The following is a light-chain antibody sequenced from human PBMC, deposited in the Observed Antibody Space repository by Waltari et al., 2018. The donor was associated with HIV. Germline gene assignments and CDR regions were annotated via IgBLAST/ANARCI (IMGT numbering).Light chain of an antibody. CDR1: SSDIGYFDY. V-gene: IGLV2-11*01. CDR2: EVN. CDR3: CSYAGAYTYV. J-gene: IGLJ1*01. Sequence: QSALTQPRSVSGSPGQSVTISCPGTSSDIGYFDYVSWSQQFPGKAPKVIIYEVNQRPSGVPDRFTGSKSGITASLTISGLQGEDEADYYCCSYAGAYTYVFGTGTKVTVL.